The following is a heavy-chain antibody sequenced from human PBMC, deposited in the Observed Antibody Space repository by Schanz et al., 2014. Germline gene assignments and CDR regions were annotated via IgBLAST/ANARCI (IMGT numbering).Heavy chain of an antibody. V-gene: IGHV3-74*01. D-gene: IGHD2-21*01. CDR1: GFTFSNYW. J-gene: IGHJ4*02. Sequence: EVQLVESGGGFVQPGGSLRLSCAASGFTFSNYWIHWVRQAPGKGLVWVSRIDADGNSTSYADSVKGRFTISRDNTNNTLYLQMNSLTTDDTAIYYCARDGDCGGDCYSNYFDYWGQGTLVTVSS. CDR3: ARDGDCGGDCYSNYFDY. CDR2: IDADGNST.